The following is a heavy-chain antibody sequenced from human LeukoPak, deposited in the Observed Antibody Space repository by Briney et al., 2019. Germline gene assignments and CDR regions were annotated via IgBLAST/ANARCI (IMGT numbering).Heavy chain of an antibody. V-gene: IGHV3-23*01. D-gene: IGHD5-18*01. Sequence: PGGSLRLSCAASGFTFSDHYMDWVRQAPGKGLEWVSGISESGDSTSYTDSVKGRFTISRDNSKNTLYLQITSLRAEDTAVYYCAKRGYSYGPDYFDYWGQGALVTVSS. CDR1: GFTFSDHY. CDR3: AKRGYSYGPDYFDY. CDR2: ISESGDST. J-gene: IGHJ4*02.